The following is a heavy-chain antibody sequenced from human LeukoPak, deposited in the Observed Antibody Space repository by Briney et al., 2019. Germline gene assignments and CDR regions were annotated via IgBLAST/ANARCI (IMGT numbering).Heavy chain of an antibody. CDR1: GYTFTSYG. CDR3: ARVFPPLGNGDYAGGRSGPWYFDL. D-gene: IGHD4-17*01. CDR2: ISAYNGNT. V-gene: IGHV1-18*01. J-gene: IGHJ2*01. Sequence: ASVKVSCKASGYTFTSYGISWVRQAPGQGLEWMGWISAYNGNTNYAQKLQGRVTTTTDTSTSTAYMELRSLRSDDTAVYYCARVFPPLGNGDYAGGRSGPWYFDLWGRGTLVTVSS.